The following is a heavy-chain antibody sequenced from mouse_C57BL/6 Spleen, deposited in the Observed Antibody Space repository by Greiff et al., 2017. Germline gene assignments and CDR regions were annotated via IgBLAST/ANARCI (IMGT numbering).Heavy chain of an antibody. CDR2: INPGSGGT. J-gene: IGHJ2*01. CDR1: GYAFTNYL. V-gene: IGHV1-54*01. Sequence: LVESGAELVRPGTSVKVSCKASGYAFTNYLIEWVKQRPGQGLEWIGVINPGSGGTNYNEKFKGKATLTADKSSSTAYMQLSSLTSEDSAVYFCARTNNYYGSSYDYWGQGTTLTVSS. CDR3: ARTNNYYGSSYDY. D-gene: IGHD1-1*01.